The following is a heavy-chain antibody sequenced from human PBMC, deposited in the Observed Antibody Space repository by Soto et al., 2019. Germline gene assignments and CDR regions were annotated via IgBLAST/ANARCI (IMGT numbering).Heavy chain of an antibody. J-gene: IGHJ4*02. Sequence: QVQLVQSGAEVKKPGSSVKVSCKASGGTFSSYAISWVRQAPGQGLEWMGGIIPIFGTADYAQKLQGGVTITAYESTSTGNMELSSRRSEDTAVYYCARHYDSSGYSRGLDYWGQGTLVTVSS. V-gene: IGHV1-69*12. CDR2: IIPIFGTA. D-gene: IGHD3-22*01. CDR1: GGTFSSYA. CDR3: ARHYDSSGYSRGLDY.